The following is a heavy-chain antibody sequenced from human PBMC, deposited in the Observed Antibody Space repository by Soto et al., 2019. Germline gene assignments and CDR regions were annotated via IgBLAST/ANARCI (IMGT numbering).Heavy chain of an antibody. CDR2: IYHSGST. J-gene: IGHJ4*02. Sequence: PSETLSLTCAVSGGSISSGGYSWSWIRQPPGKGLEWIGYIYHSGSTYYNPSLKSRVTISVDRSKNQFSLKLSSVTAADTAVYYCARGSVEMATMLDYWGQGTRVTVSS. V-gene: IGHV4-30-2*01. CDR3: ARGSVEMATMLDY. CDR1: GGSISSGGYS. D-gene: IGHD5-12*01.